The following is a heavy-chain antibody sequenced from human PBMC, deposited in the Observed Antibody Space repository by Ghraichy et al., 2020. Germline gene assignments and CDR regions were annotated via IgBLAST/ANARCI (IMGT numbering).Heavy chain of an antibody. J-gene: IGHJ4*02. V-gene: IGHV5-51*01. D-gene: IGHD3-22*01. CDR3: ARQEYYDNNGYYYPFDY. CDR2: IYPGDSDT. CDR1: GYSFTSYW. Sequence: GGSLNISCKGSGYSFTSYWIAWVRQMPGKGLEWMGIIYPGDSDTRYSPSFQGQVTISADKSISTAYLQWRSLKASDTAIYYCARQEYYDNNGYYYPFDYWGQGARVTVSS.